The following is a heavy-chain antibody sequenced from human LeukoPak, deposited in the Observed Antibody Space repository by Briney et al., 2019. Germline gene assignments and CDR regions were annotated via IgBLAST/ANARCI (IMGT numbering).Heavy chain of an antibody. CDR3: ARTSGYPYNFDN. CDR1: GFTVSRNY. Sequence: PGGSLRLSCAASGFTVSRNYMTWVRQAPGKGLEWVSVIYNGGATYYADSVKGRFTISRDNSKNTLYLQMNSLRAEDTAVYYCARTSGYPYNFDNWGQGTLVTVSS. CDR2: IYNGGAT. J-gene: IGHJ4*02. D-gene: IGHD3-22*01. V-gene: IGHV3-53*01.